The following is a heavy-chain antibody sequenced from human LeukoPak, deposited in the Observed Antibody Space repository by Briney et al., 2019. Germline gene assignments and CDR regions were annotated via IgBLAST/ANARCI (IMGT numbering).Heavy chain of an antibody. J-gene: IGHJ4*02. V-gene: IGHV3-30*03. CDR1: GVTFSSYG. CDR2: ISSDGNDK. D-gene: IGHD3-10*01. CDR3: ARDGGFGELLQPPIDY. Sequence: GGSLRLSCAASGVTFSSYGMHWVRQAPGKGLEWVALISSDGNDKLYGDSVKGRFTISRDDSKSTLYLQMNSLRAEDTAVYYCARDGGFGELLQPPIDYWGQGTLVTVSS.